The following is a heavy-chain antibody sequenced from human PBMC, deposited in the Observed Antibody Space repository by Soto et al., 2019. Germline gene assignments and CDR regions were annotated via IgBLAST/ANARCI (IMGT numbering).Heavy chain of an antibody. CDR2: ISGSGGST. V-gene: IGHV3-23*01. CDR3: AKDFPDCSSTSCYRGDYYYGMDV. J-gene: IGHJ6*02. D-gene: IGHD2-2*01. Sequence: GGSLRLSCAASGFTFSSYAMSWVRQAPGKGLEWVSAISGSGGSTYYADSVKGRFTISRDNSKNTLYLQMNSLRAEDTAVYYCAKDFPDCSSTSCYRGDYYYGMDVWGQGTTVTVSS. CDR1: GFTFSSYA.